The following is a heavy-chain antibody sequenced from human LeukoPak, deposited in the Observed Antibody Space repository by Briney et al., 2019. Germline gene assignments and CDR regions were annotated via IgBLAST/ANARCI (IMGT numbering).Heavy chain of an antibody. V-gene: IGHV4-4*07. CDR1: GGPISSYY. CDR2: IYTSGST. CDR3: ARSPTLWFGDNWFDP. D-gene: IGHD3-10*01. Sequence: SETLSLTCTVSGGPISSYYWSWIRQPAGKGLEWIGRIYTSGSTNYNPSLKSRVTMSVDTSKNQFSLKLSSVTAADTAVYYCARSPTLWFGDNWFDPWGQGTLVTVSS. J-gene: IGHJ5*02.